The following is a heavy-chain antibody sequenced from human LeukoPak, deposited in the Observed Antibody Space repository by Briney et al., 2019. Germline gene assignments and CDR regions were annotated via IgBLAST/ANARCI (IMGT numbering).Heavy chain of an antibody. D-gene: IGHD6-19*01. J-gene: IGHJ4*02. Sequence: GRSLGLSCAASGFTFSSYAMHWVRQAPGKGLEWVAVISYDGSNKYYADSVKGRFSISRDNSKNTLYLQMNSLTAEDTAVYYCAKDFSRALISGWRFDYWGQGTLVTVSS. V-gene: IGHV3-30-3*01. CDR3: AKDFSRALISGWRFDY. CDR2: ISYDGSNK. CDR1: GFTFSSYA.